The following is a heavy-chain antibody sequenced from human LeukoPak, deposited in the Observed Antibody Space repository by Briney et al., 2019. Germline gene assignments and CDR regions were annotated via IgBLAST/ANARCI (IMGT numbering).Heavy chain of an antibody. CDR3: TTEEVGATRGYYYYGMDV. V-gene: IGHV3-15*01. J-gene: IGHJ6*02. CDR2: IKSKTDGGTT. D-gene: IGHD1-26*01. Sequence: PGGSLRLSCAASGFTFSNAWMSWVRQAPGKGLEWVGRIKSKTDGGTTDYAAPVKGRFTISRDDSKNTLYLQMNSLKTEDTAVYYCTTEEVGATRGYYYYGMDVWGQGTTVTVSS. CDR1: GFTFSNAW.